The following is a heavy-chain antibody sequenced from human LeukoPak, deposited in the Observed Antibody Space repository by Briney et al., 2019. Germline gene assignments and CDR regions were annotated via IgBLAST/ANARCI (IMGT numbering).Heavy chain of an antibody. Sequence: GGSLRLSCAASGFTFSSYGMYWVRQAPGKGLEWVAFIRYDGSNKYYAESVKGRLTISRDTSKSTLHLQMNSLRVEDTAVYYCAKESSSGWHDAFDIWGQGTMVTVSS. CDR2: IRYDGSNK. CDR3: AKESSSGWHDAFDI. V-gene: IGHV3-30*02. J-gene: IGHJ3*02. D-gene: IGHD6-19*01. CDR1: GFTFSSYG.